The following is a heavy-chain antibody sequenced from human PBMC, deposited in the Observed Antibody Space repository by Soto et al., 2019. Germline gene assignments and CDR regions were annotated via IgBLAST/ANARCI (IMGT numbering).Heavy chain of an antibody. CDR3: ARSYPNAIFGVVPSRGLDV. CDR1: GVSISSNY. V-gene: IGHV4-59*01. Sequence: SETLSLTCIVSGVSISSNYWSWIRQPPGQGLEWIGYIHYSGSTNFNPSLKNRVIMSVDTSKNQFSLRLSSVTAADTAVYYCARSYPNAIFGVVPSRGLDVWGQGATVTVSS. D-gene: IGHD3-3*01. J-gene: IGHJ6*02. CDR2: IHYSGST.